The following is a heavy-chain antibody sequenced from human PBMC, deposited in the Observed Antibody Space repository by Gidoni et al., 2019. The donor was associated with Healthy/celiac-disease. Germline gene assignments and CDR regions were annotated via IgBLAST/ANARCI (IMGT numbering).Heavy chain of an antibody. CDR3: VKRMRYGYYVGAPRAFDY. CDR1: GFTFSSYF. CDR2: ISGNGGST. J-gene: IGHJ4*02. Sequence: VQLVESGGGLVQPGGSLRRSCSASGFTFSSYFMYWVRQAPGNGLEYVSAISGNGGSTYYADSGKGRFTISRDNSKNTLYLQMSSLRAEDTAVYYCVKRMRYGYYVGAPRAFDYWGQGTLVTVSS. D-gene: IGHD4-17*01. V-gene: IGHV3-64D*08.